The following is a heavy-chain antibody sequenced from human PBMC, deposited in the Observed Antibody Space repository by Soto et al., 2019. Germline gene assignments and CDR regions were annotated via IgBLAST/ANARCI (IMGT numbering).Heavy chain of an antibody. V-gene: IGHV4-61*03. CDR2: IHYNGNT. CDR1: GGSISSGDYY. Sequence: SETLSLTCTVSGGSISSGDYYWSWIRQPPGKGLEWIGYIHYNGNTKYNPSLKSRVTMSVDTSKNHFSLKLISVTTADTAVYFCAREGNLGRWIQPLDSWGQGALVTVSS. CDR3: AREGNLGRWIQPLDS. J-gene: IGHJ4*02. D-gene: IGHD2-2*03.